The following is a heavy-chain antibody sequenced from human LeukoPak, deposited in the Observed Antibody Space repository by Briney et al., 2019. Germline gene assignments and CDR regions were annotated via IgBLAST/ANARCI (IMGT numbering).Heavy chain of an antibody. CDR2: INHSGNT. CDR1: GASFSGYY. D-gene: IGHD3-22*01. V-gene: IGHV4-34*01. Sequence: SETLSLTCAVYGASFSGYYWSWIRQPPGKGLEWIGEINHSGNTNYNPSLKSRVTISVDTSKNQFSLKLSSVTAADTAVYYCARRSQGGYYSDDAFDIWDQGTLVTVSS. J-gene: IGHJ3*02. CDR3: ARRSQGGYYSDDAFDI.